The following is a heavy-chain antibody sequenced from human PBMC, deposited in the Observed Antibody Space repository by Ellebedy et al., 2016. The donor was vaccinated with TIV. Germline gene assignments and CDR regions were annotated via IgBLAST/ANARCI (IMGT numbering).Heavy chain of an antibody. CDR2: IYYSGST. Sequence: MPSESLSLTCTVSGGSISSYYWSWIRQPPGKGLEWIGYIYYSGSTNYNPSLKSRVTISVDTSKNQFSLQLSSVTATDTAVYYCARSTFGGMDVWGQGTTVTVSS. D-gene: IGHD2/OR15-2a*01. V-gene: IGHV4-59*08. CDR1: GGSISSYY. J-gene: IGHJ6*02. CDR3: ARSTFGGMDV.